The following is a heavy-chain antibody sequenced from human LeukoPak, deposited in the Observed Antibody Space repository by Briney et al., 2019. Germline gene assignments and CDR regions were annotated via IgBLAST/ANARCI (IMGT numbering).Heavy chain of an antibody. Sequence: SETLSLTCAVYGGSFSGYYWSWIRQPPGKGLEWIGEINHSGSTNYNPSLKSRVTISVDTSKNQFSLKLSSVTAADTAVCYYAREGVVGAYGHFDYWGQGTLVTVSS. CDR2: INHSGST. CDR1: GGSFSGYY. V-gene: IGHV4-34*01. J-gene: IGHJ4*02. CDR3: AREGVVGAYGHFDY. D-gene: IGHD2-15*01.